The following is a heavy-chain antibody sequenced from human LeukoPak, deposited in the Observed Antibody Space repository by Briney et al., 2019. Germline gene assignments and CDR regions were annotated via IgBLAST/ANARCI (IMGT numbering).Heavy chain of an antibody. Sequence: SGTLSLTCAVSGGSISSSNWWSWVRQPPGKGLEWIGEIYHSGSTNYNPSLKSRVTISVDKSKNQFSLKLSSVTAADTAVYYCAREFYYGSGHYGMDVWGQGTTVTVSS. CDR3: AREFYYGSGHYGMDV. D-gene: IGHD3-10*01. CDR1: GGSISSSNW. J-gene: IGHJ6*02. CDR2: IYHSGST. V-gene: IGHV4-4*02.